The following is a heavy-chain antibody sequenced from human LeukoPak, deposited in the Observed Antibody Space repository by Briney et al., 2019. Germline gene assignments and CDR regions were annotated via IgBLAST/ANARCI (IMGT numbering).Heavy chain of an antibody. V-gene: IGHV3-30-3*01. CDR2: ISYDGSNK. CDR3: ARLWWWELAKHYYGMDV. D-gene: IGHD1-26*01. CDR1: GFTFSSYA. Sequence: GGSLRLSCAASGFTFSSYAMHWVRQAPGKGLEWVAVISYDGSNKYYADSVKGRFTISRDNSKNTLYLQMNSLRAEDTAVYYCARLWWWELAKHYYGMDVWGQGTTVTVSS. J-gene: IGHJ6*02.